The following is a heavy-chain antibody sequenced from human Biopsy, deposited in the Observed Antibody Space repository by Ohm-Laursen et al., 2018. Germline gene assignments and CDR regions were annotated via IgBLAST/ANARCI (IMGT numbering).Heavy chain of an antibody. CDR2: IHSSGST. CDR3: ARVMTTIGYYYAMDV. D-gene: IGHD5-24*01. J-gene: IGHJ6*02. Sequence: TLSLTCTVSGVSISTYYWTWIRQPPGKGLEWLVYIHSSGSTNYNPSLQRRVTISVDTSKSQFSLKLTSVTAADTAVYYCARVMTTIGYYYAMDVWGQGTTVTVSS. CDR1: GVSISTYY. V-gene: IGHV4-59*01.